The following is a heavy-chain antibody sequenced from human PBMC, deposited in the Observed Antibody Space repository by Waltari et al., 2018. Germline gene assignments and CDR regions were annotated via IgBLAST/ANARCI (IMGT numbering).Heavy chain of an antibody. Sequence: EVQLVESGGGVVQPGGSVRLYCAASGFTLGTERMNWVRQAPGKGLEWVSYISSGSSTIYYADSVKGRFTISRENAKNSLYLQMNSLRAEDTAVYYCARDGVGGAANDYWGQGTLVTVSS. CDR3: ARDGVGGAANDY. V-gene: IGHV3-48*04. CDR2: ISSGSSTI. D-gene: IGHD3-16*01. J-gene: IGHJ4*02. CDR1: GFTLGTER.